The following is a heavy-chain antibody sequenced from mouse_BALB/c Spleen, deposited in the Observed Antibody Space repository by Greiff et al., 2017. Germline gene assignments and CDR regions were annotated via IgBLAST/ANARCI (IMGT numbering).Heavy chain of an antibody. CDR3: ARESPRIYYGYEYAMDY. CDR2: ISDGGSYT. J-gene: IGHJ4*01. D-gene: IGHD2-2*01. CDR1: GFTFSDYY. V-gene: IGHV5-4*02. Sequence: EVMLVESGGGLVKPGGSLKLSCAASGFTFSDYYMYWVRQTPEKRLEWVATISDGGSYTYYPDSVKGRFTISRDNAKNNLYLQMSSLKSEDTAMYYCARESPRIYYGYEYAMDYWGQGTSVTVSS.